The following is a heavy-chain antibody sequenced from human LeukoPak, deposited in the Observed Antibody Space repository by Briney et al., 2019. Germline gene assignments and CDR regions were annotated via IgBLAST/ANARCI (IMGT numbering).Heavy chain of an antibody. CDR1: GYTFTGYY. J-gene: IGHJ4*02. Sequence: ASVKVSCKASGYTFTGYYMHWVRRAPGQGLEWMGWINPNSGGTNYAQKFQGRVTMTRDTSISTAYMELSRLRSDDTAVYYCARDYPYYYGSGSSTDYWGQGTLVTVSS. CDR3: ARDYPYYYGSGSSTDY. D-gene: IGHD3-10*01. CDR2: INPNSGGT. V-gene: IGHV1-2*02.